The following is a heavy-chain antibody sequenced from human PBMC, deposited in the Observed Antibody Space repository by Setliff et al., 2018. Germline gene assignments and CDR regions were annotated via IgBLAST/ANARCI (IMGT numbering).Heavy chain of an antibody. Sequence: SVKVSCKPSGYGFLSYGLSWVRQAPGQGLEWMGGTIPLLPLPNYAVKFQGRVTITVDKSTNTAYMELRSLTSEDTAVYYCARSAIRGTTKKYYYYMDVWGKGTTVTVSS. CDR2: TIPLLPLP. J-gene: IGHJ6*03. CDR1: GYGFLSYG. D-gene: IGHD1-7*01. CDR3: ARSAIRGTTKKYYYYMDV. V-gene: IGHV1-69*10.